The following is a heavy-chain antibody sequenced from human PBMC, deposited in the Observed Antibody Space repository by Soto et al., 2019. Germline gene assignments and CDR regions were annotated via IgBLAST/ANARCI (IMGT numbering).Heavy chain of an antibody. D-gene: IGHD3-3*01. V-gene: IGHV4-30-4*01. CDR2: MHDSGTT. J-gene: IGHJ4*02. CDR3: ARGGLYDLWSGLFD. CDR1: GASVTSGDYY. Sequence: TLSLTCSVSGASVTSGDYYWNWIRQTPGTGLEWLGYMHDSGTTSYNASLKSRVTISRDTSKNQFSLKLTSVSAADTAVYFCARGGLYDLWSGLFDWGQGIRVTVSS.